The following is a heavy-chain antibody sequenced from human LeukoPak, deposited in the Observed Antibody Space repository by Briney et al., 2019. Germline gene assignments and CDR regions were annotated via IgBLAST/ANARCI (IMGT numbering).Heavy chain of an antibody. V-gene: IGHV3-66*01. J-gene: IGHJ3*02. CDR1: GFTVSSNY. CDR2: IYSGGST. D-gene: IGHD5-12*01. CDR3: ARGWSGYDTVAQDAFDI. Sequence: ARGFLRLSCAASGFTVSSNYMSWVRQAPGKGLEWVSGIYSGGSTHYADSVKGRFTISRDNSKNTLYLQMNSLRAEDTAVYYCARGWSGYDTVAQDAFDIWGQGTMVTVSS.